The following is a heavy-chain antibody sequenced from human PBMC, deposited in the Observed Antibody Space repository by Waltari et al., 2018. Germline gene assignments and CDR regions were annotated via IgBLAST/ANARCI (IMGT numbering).Heavy chain of an antibody. V-gene: IGHV1-2*05. J-gene: IGHJ3*01. CDR1: GYTFTGYF. D-gene: IGHD1-1*01. Sequence: QVQLVQSGAEMKKRGASVKVSCEASGYTFTGYFIHWVRQAPGQGLKCMGRINPNSGGTNYAQKFQGRVTLTRDKSINTAYMDLSRLTSDDTGMYYCATWRENAFDVWGQGTMVTVST. CDR2: INPNSGGT. CDR3: ATWRENAFDV.